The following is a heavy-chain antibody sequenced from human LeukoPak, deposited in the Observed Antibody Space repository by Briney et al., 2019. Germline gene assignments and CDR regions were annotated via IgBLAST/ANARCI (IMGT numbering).Heavy chain of an antibody. CDR1: GFMFDDYA. Sequence: GGSLRLSCAASGFMFDDYAMHWVRQVPGRGLEWVSLISGDGVSSFYADSVKGRFTISRDNSKNTLYLQMNSLGAEDTAVYYCAKDQTAITAAGFFDYWGQGTLVTVSS. CDR3: AKDQTAITAAGFFDY. J-gene: IGHJ4*02. CDR2: ISGDGVSS. V-gene: IGHV3-43*02. D-gene: IGHD6-13*01.